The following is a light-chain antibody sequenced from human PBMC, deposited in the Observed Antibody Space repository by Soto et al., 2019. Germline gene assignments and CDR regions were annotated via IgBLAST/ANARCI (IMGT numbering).Light chain of an antibody. V-gene: IGLV9-49*01. CDR3: GADHGSGSNFVV. Sequence: QLVLTQPPSASASLGASVTLTCTLSSGYSNYKVDWYPQRPGKGPRFVMRVGTGGIVGSKGDGIPDRFSVLGSGLNRYLTIKNIQEEDESDYHCGADHGSGSNFVVFGGGTKVTVL. J-gene: IGLJ2*01. CDR1: SGYSNYK. CDR2: VGTGGIVG.